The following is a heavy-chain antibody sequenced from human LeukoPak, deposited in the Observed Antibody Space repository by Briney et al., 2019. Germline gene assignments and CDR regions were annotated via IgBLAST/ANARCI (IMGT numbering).Heavy chain of an antibody. Sequence: ASVKVSCKASGYTFTSYDINWVRQATGQGLEWMGWMNPNSGNTGYAQKFQGRVTMTRNTSISTAYMELSSLRSEDTAVYYCARSSYDFRSGYYTPVWFDPWGQGTLVTVSS. CDR3: ARSSYDFRSGYYTPVWFDP. D-gene: IGHD3-3*01. CDR1: GYTFTSYD. V-gene: IGHV1-8*01. J-gene: IGHJ5*02. CDR2: MNPNSGNT.